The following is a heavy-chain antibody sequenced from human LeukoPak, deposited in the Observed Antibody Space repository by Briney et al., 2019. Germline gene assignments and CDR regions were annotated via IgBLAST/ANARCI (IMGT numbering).Heavy chain of an antibody. J-gene: IGHJ3*02. Sequence: GGSLRLSCAASGFTFSNYAMSWVRQAPGKGLEWVSTISGSGGSTYYADSVKGRFTISRDNAKNTLYLQMNSLRAEDTAVYYCAREYSYAHSSAFDIWGQGTMVTVSS. CDR1: GFTFSNYA. V-gene: IGHV3-23*01. D-gene: IGHD5-18*01. CDR3: AREYSYAHSSAFDI. CDR2: ISGSGGST.